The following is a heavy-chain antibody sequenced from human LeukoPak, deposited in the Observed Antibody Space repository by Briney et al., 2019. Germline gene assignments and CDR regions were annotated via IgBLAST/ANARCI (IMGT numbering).Heavy chain of an antibody. J-gene: IGHJ6*03. Sequence: EASVKVSCKASGGTFSSYAISWVRQAPGQGLEWMGGIIPIFNTANYAQKFQGRVTMTTDTSTSTAYMELRSLRSDDTAVYYCARVVVVGAAWLYYYYYMDVWGKGTTVTVSS. CDR1: GGTFSSYA. CDR3: ARVVVVGAAWLYYYYYMDV. CDR2: IIPIFNTA. D-gene: IGHD1-26*01. V-gene: IGHV1-69*05.